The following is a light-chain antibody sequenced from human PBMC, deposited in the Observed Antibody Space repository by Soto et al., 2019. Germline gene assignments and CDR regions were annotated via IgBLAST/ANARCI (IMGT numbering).Light chain of an antibody. CDR2: NND. CDR1: SSDIGTNA. J-gene: IGLJ2*01. Sequence: QSVLTQPPSASGTPGQRVTISCSGSSSDIGTNAVNWYQQLPGTAPKLVIFNNDQRPSGVPDRCSGTKSGTSASLAISGLQSEDEADYYCAPCDDSLDVPVFGGGTQLTVL. V-gene: IGLV1-44*01. CDR3: APCDDSLDVPV.